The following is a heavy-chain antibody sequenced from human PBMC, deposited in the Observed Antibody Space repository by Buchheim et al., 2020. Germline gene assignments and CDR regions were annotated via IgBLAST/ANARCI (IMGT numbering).Heavy chain of an antibody. V-gene: IGHV3-33*01. CDR1: GFTFSSYG. Sequence: QVQLVESGGGVVQPGRSLRLSCAASGFTFSSYGMHWVRQAPGKGLEWVAVIWYDGSNKYYADSVKGRFTISRDNSKNTLYLQMNSLRAEDTAVYYCARDAAFGYCSSTSCYGHYYYYGMDVWGQGT. CDR2: IWYDGSNK. D-gene: IGHD2-2*03. J-gene: IGHJ6*02. CDR3: ARDAAFGYCSSTSCYGHYYYYGMDV.